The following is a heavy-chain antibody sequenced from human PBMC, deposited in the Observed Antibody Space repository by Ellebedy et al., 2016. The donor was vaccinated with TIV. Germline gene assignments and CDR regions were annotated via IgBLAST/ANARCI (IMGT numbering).Heavy chain of an antibody. D-gene: IGHD3-10*01. V-gene: IGHV5-10-1*01. CDR3: ARHPKKYGSGSYLTPG. Sequence: GGSLRLSXKGSGYSFTSYWISWVRQMPGKGLEWMGRIDPSDSYTNYSPSFQGHVTISADKSISTAYLQWSSLKASDTAMYYCARHPKKYGSGSYLTPGWGQGTLVTVSS. CDR1: GYSFTSYW. J-gene: IGHJ4*02. CDR2: IDPSDSYT.